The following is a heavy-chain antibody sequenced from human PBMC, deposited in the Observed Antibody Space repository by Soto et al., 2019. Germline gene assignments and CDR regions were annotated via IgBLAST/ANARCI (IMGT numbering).Heavy chain of an antibody. J-gene: IGHJ5*02. Sequence: QVQLQQWGAGLLKPSETLSLTCAVYGGSFSGYYWSWIRQPPGKGLEWIGEINHSGSTNYNPSLKSRVTISVDTSKNQFSLKLSSVTAADTAVYYCARGVRILYANRFDPWGQGTLVTVSS. CDR3: ARGVRILYANRFDP. CDR2: INHSGST. V-gene: IGHV4-34*01. CDR1: GGSFSGYY. D-gene: IGHD2-8*01.